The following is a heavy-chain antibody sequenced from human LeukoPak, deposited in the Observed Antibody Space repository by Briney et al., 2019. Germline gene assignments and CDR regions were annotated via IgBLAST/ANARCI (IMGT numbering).Heavy chain of an antibody. V-gene: IGHV1-69*04. CDR2: IIPILGIA. CDR1: GGTFSSYA. Sequence: ASVKVSCKASGGTFSSYAISWVRQAPGQGLEWMGRIIPILGIANYAQKFQGRVTITADKSTSTAYMELSSLRSEDTAVYYCATQIKAEAVAGPFDYWGQGTLVTVSS. D-gene: IGHD6-19*01. CDR3: ATQIKAEAVAGPFDY. J-gene: IGHJ4*02.